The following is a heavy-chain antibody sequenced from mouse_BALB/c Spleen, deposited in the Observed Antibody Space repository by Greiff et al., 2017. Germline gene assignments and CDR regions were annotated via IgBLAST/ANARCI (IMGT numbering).Heavy chain of an antibody. CDR2: IDPYNGGT. CDR3: ARDYYYGSMDY. D-gene: IGHD1-1*01. CDR1: GYSFTGYN. V-gene: IGHV1S135*01. J-gene: IGHJ4*01. Sequence: VQLQQSGPELGKPGASVKISCKASGYSFTGYNMYWVKQSHRKSLEWIGYIDPYNGGTSYNQKSKGKATLTVDKSSSTAYMHLNSLTSEDSAIYYCARDYYYGSMDYWGQGTSVTVSS.